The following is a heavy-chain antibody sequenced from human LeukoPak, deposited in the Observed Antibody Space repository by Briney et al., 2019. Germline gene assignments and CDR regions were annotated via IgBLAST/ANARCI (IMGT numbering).Heavy chain of an antibody. CDR2: IGTAGDT. V-gene: IGHV3-13*01. CDR1: GFTFSSYD. D-gene: IGHD5-12*01. J-gene: IGHJ4*02. CDR3: ARGMGYDGFDY. Sequence: GGSLRLSCTASGFTFSSYDMHWVRQATGKGLEWVSAIGTAGDTYYPGSVKGRFTISRENANNSLYLQMNSLRAGDTAVYYCARGMGYDGFDYWGQGTLVTVSS.